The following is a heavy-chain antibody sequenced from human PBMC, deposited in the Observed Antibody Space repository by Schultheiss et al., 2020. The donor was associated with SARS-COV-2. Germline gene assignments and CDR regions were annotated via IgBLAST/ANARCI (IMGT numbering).Heavy chain of an antibody. V-gene: IGHV1-18*04. D-gene: IGHD5-24*01. CDR2: ISAYNGNT. CDR1: GMSFIDYY. J-gene: IGHJ4*02. CDR3: ARARRNYNGLGFFDY. Sequence: ASVKVSCKASGMSFIDYYIHWVRQAPGQGLEWMGWISAYNGNTNYAQKLQGRVTMTTDTSTSTAYMELRSLRSEDTAVYYCARARRNYNGLGFFDYWGQGTLVTVSS.